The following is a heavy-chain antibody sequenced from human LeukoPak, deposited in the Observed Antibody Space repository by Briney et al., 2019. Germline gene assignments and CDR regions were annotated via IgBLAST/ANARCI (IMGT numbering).Heavy chain of an antibody. J-gene: IGHJ4*02. V-gene: IGHV1-2*02. CDR2: INPNSGGT. Sequence: GASMKVSCKASGYTFTGYYMHWVRQAPRQGLEWMGWINPNSGGTNYAQKFQGRVTMTRDTSISTAYMELSSLRSDDTAVYYCARVTLYCSSTSCLSRGADHWGQGTLVTVSS. D-gene: IGHD2-2*01. CDR1: GYTFTGYY. CDR3: ARVTLYCSSTSCLSRGADH.